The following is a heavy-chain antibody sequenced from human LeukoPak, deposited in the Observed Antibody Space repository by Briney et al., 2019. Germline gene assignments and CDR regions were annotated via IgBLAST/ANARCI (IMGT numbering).Heavy chain of an antibody. Sequence: PSETLSLTCTVSGGSIRSSYYYWGWIRQPPGKGLEWIGSIYDSGSTYYNPSLKSRVTISVDTSKNQFSLQLNSVTPEDTAVYYCARDPSSLWEPLDYWGQGTLVTVSS. CDR3: ARDPSSLWEPLDY. J-gene: IGHJ4*02. CDR2: IYDSGST. CDR1: GGSIRSSYYY. V-gene: IGHV4-39*02. D-gene: IGHD3-16*01.